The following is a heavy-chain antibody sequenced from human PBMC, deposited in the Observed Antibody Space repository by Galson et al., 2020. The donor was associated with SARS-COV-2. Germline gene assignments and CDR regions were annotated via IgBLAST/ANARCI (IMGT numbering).Heavy chain of an antibody. CDR3: ARVDYDSSGYYQTNWFDP. CDR1: GDSISSYY. CDR2: IYYSGST. Sequence: ETSETLSLTCTVSGDSISSYYWSWIRQPPGKGLEWIGYIYYSGSTNYNPSLKSRVTISVDTSKNQFSLKLSSVTAADTAVYYCARVDYDSSGYYQTNWFDPWGQGTLVTVSS. D-gene: IGHD3-22*01. J-gene: IGHJ5*02. V-gene: IGHV4-59*01.